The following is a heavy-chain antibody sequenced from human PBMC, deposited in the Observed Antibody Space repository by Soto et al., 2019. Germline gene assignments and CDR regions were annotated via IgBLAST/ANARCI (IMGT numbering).Heavy chain of an antibody. CDR2: IGDSGGNI. D-gene: IGHD3-16*01. CDR1: GFTFGNYA. J-gene: IGHJ5*02. Sequence: EVQLLESGGDLVQPGESLRLSCTASGFTFGNYAMAWVRQAPGKGLEWVSIIGDSGGNIYYANFVRGRFAISRDNSKNALYLQMNSLTAEDTAMYYCAKDGGADPTGFFGPWGQGTLVTVSS. V-gene: IGHV3-23*01. CDR3: AKDGGADPTGFFGP.